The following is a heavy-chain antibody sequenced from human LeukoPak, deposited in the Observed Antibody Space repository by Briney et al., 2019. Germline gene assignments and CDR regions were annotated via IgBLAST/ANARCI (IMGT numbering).Heavy chain of an antibody. V-gene: IGHV3-30*18. CDR1: GFTFSSYG. CDR3: AKDASGYYSEYYFDY. J-gene: IGHJ4*02. CDR2: ISYDGSNK. Sequence: GGSLRLSCAASGFTFSSYGTHWVRQAPGKGLEWVAVISYDGSNKYYADSVKGRFTISRDNSKNTLYLQMNSLRAEDTAVYYCAKDASGYYSEYYFDYWGQGTLVTVSS. D-gene: IGHD3-22*01.